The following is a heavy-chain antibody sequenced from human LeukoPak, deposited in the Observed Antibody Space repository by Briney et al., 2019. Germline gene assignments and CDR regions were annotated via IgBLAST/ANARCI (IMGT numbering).Heavy chain of an antibody. CDR2: ISWNSGSI. J-gene: IGHJ3*02. Sequence: PGGSLRLSCAASGFTFDDYAMHWVRQAPGKGLEWVSGISWNSGSIGYADSVKGRFTISRDNAKNSLYLQMNSLRAEDMALYYCAKAMSFYGGGRFDDAFDIWGQGTMVTVSS. CDR1: GFTFDDYA. V-gene: IGHV3-9*03. D-gene: IGHD4-23*01. CDR3: AKAMSFYGGGRFDDAFDI.